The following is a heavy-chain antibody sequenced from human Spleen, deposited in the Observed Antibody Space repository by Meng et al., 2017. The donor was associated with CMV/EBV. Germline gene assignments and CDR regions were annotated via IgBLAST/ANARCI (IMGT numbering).Heavy chain of an antibody. CDR1: SVSSGSYY. CDR2: IYYSGST. J-gene: IGHJ4*02. V-gene: IGHV4-61*01. Sequence: SVSSGSYYWSWIRQPPGKGLEWIGYIYYSGSTNYNPSLKSRVTISVDTSKNQFSLKLSSVTAADTAVYYCARESSGVVVPAAIADYWGQGTLVTVSS. D-gene: IGHD2-2*02. CDR3: ARESSGVVVPAAIADY.